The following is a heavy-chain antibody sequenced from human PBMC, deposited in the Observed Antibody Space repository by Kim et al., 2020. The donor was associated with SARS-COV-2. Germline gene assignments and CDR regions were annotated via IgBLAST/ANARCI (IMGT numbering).Heavy chain of an antibody. CDR1: GYTFTSYG. Sequence: ASVKVSCKASGYTFTSYGISWVRQAPGQGLEWMGWISAYNGNTNYAQKLQGRVTMTTDTSTSTAYMELRSLRSDDTAVYYCARDISREDGYYDFWSGYYTKKQDQEKKPQKAYYYYYYGMDVWGQGTTVTVSS. CDR3: ARDISREDGYYDFWSGYYTKKQDQEKKPQKAYYYYYYGMDV. D-gene: IGHD3-3*01. V-gene: IGHV1-18*01. J-gene: IGHJ6*02. CDR2: ISAYNGNT.